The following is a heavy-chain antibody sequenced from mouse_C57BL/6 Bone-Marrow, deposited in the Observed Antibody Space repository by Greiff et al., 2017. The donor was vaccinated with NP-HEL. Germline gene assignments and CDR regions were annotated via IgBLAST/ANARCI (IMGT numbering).Heavy chain of an antibody. CDR2: IDPENGDT. CDR1: GFNIKDDY. CDR3: TTGTVGTY. V-gene: IGHV14-4*01. J-gene: IGHJ3*01. Sequence: DVQLQESGAELVRPGASVKLSCTASGFNIKDDYMHWVKQRPEQGLEWIGWIDPENGDTEYASKFQGKATITADTSSNTAYLQLSSLTSEDTAVYYCTTGTVGTYWGQGTLVTVSA. D-gene: IGHD1-1*01.